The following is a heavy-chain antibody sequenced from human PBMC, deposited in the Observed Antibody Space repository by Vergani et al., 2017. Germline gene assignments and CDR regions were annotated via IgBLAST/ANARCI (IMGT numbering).Heavy chain of an antibody. CDR3: ARDSRGWAAAGPLV. CDR1: GFTFSSYS. J-gene: IGHJ4*02. Sequence: EVQLLESGGGLVKPGGSLRLSCAASGFTFSSYSMNWVRQAPGKGLEWVSSISSSSSYIYYADSVKGRFTISRDNAKNSLYLQMNSLRAEDTAVYYCARDSRGWAAAGPLVWGQGTLVTVSS. CDR2: ISSSSSYI. V-gene: IGHV3-21*01. D-gene: IGHD6-13*01.